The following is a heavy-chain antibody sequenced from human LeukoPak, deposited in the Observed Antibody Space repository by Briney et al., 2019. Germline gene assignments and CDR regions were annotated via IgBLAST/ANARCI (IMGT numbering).Heavy chain of an antibody. CDR1: GYSISSGYY. Sequence: SETLSLTCTVSGYSISSGYYWGWIRQPPGKGLEWIGCIYLSGSTYYNPSLKSRVSISVDTPKNQFSLKLSSVTAADTAVYYCARGLKYYYDSSGYPPLGYWGQGTLVTVSS. CDR3: ARGLKYYYDSSGYPPLGY. J-gene: IGHJ4*02. V-gene: IGHV4-38-2*02. D-gene: IGHD3-22*01. CDR2: IYLSGST.